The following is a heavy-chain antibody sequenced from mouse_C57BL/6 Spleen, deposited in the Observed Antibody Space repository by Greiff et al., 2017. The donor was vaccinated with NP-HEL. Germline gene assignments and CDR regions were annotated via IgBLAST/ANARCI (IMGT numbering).Heavy chain of an antibody. V-gene: IGHV1-18*01. CDR2: INPNNGGT. CDR1: GYTFTDYN. CDR3: ARRGDYDALFAY. D-gene: IGHD2-4*01. Sequence: VQLQQSGPELVKPGASVKIPCKASGYTFTDYNMDWVKQSHGKSLEWIGDINPNNGGTIYNQKFKGKATLTVDKSSSTAYMELRSLTSEDTAVYYCARRGDYDALFAYWGQGTLVTVSA. J-gene: IGHJ3*01.